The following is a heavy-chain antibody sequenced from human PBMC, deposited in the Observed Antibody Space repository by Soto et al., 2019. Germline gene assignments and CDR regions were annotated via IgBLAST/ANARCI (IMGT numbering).Heavy chain of an antibody. J-gene: IGHJ4*02. CDR2: INAGNGNT. D-gene: IGHD2-21*02. V-gene: IGHV1-3*01. CDR3: ARSIVVVTALDY. CDR1: GSTFTSYA. Sequence: ASVKVFCKASGSTFTSYAMHWVRQAPGQRLEWMGWINAGNGNTKYSQKFQGRVTITRDTSASTAYMELSSLRSEDTAVYYCARSIVVVTALDYWGQGTLVPGSS.